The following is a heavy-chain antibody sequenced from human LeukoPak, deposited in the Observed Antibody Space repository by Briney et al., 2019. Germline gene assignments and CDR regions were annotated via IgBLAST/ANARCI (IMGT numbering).Heavy chain of an antibody. J-gene: IGHJ6*03. CDR1: GFTFSSYE. CDR3: ARKGGGRATLTSYYYYYYMDV. Sequence: PGRSLRLSCAASGFTFSSYEMNWVRQAPGKGLEWVSYISSSGSTIYYADSVKGRFTISRDNAKNSLYLQMNSVRAADTAVYYCARKGGGRATLTSYYYYYYMDVWGKGTTVTVSS. CDR2: ISSSGSTI. D-gene: IGHD1-26*01. V-gene: IGHV3-48*03.